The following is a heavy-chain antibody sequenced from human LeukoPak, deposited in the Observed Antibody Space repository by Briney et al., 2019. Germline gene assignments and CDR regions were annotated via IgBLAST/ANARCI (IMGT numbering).Heavy chain of an antibody. CDR2: ISSSSSYI. CDR1: GFTFSDYN. CDR3: ARWLITDSSSWYEVPNYYYYYYMDV. V-gene: IGHV3-21*01. Sequence: GGSLRLSCAASGFTFSDYNMNWVRQAPGKGLEWVSSISSSSSYIYYADSVKGRFTISRDNAKNSLYLQMNSLRAEDTAVYYCARWLITDSSSWYEVPNYYYYYYMDVWGKGTTVTVSS. D-gene: IGHD6-13*01. J-gene: IGHJ6*03.